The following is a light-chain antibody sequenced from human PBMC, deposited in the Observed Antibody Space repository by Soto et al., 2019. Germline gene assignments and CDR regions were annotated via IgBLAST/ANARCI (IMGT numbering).Light chain of an antibody. Sequence: DIQMTQSPSSLSASVGDRVTITCRASQGISSWVAWYQQKPGKAPNLLIYAASSLQSGVPSRFSGSGSGTEFTLTISSLQPEDFATYYCQQADTFPLTFGGATKVEI. CDR2: AAS. CDR3: QQADTFPLT. CDR1: QGISSW. V-gene: IGKV1-12*01. J-gene: IGKJ4*01.